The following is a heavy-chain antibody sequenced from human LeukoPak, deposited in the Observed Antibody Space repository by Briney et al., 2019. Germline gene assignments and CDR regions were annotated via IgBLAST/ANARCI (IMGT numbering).Heavy chain of an antibody. Sequence: PGGSLRLSCSASGFTLTWHVMHWVRQAAGKALEYVSFIHHNGDITSYADSVRGRFTVSRDNSKNTLFLELSSLRTDDTAVYYCVRDKSGTYSFDYWGQGTLVIVSS. V-gene: IGHV3-64D*06. CDR2: IHHNGDIT. J-gene: IGHJ4*02. CDR1: GFTLTWHV. D-gene: IGHD1-26*01. CDR3: VRDKSGTYSFDY.